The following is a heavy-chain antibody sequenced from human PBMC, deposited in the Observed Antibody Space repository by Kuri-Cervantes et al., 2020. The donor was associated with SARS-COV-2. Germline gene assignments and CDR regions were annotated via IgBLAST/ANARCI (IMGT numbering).Heavy chain of an antibody. J-gene: IGHJ4*02. CDR3: ARGGDCSGGSCYNY. CDR2: INSDVSST. V-gene: IGHV3-74*01. CDR1: GFTFSSYE. Sequence: GGSLRLSCAACGFTFSSYEMNWVRQAPGKGLVLVSRINSDVSSTSYADSVKGRFTISRDNSKNTMYLQMNSLRAEDTAVYYCARGGDCSGGSCYNYWGQGTLVTVSS. D-gene: IGHD2-15*01.